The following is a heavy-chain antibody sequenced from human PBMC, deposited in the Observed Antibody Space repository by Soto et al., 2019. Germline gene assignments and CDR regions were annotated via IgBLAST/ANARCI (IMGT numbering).Heavy chain of an antibody. V-gene: IGHV3-23*01. CDR1: GFTFSSYA. CDR3: AKDLKRSPRYYYYGMDV. CDR2: ISGSGGST. D-gene: IGHD4-17*01. Sequence: GGSLRLSCAASGFTFSSYAMSWVRQAPGKGLEWVSAISGSGGSTYYADSVKGRLTISRDNSKNTLYLQMNSLRAEDTAVYYCAKDLKRSPRYYYYGMDVWGQGTTVTVSS. J-gene: IGHJ6*02.